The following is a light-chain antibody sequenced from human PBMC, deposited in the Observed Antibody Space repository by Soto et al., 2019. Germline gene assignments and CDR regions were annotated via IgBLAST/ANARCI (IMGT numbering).Light chain of an antibody. Sequence: EIVMTQSPATLSVSPGERATLSCRASQSFSSNLAWYQQKPGQAPRLLIYGASTRATGVPARFSGSGSGTEFPLTISSLQSEDFAVYYCQQYNNWPRTFGQGTRLENK. CDR2: GAS. CDR1: QSFSSN. CDR3: QQYNNWPRT. V-gene: IGKV3-15*01. J-gene: IGKJ5*01.